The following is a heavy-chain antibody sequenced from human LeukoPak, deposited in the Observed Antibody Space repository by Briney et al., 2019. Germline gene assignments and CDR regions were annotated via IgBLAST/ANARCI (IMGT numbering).Heavy chain of an antibody. D-gene: IGHD4-17*01. Sequence: AASVKVSCKASGYTFSSYGISWVRQAPGQGLEWMGWISDYNGNTNYAQKFQGRVTMTTDTSTSTAYMELRSLRSDDTAVYYCARDDYGRFDYWGQGTLVTVSS. J-gene: IGHJ4*02. CDR2: ISDYNGNT. CDR3: ARDDYGRFDY. V-gene: IGHV1-18*01. CDR1: GYTFSSYG.